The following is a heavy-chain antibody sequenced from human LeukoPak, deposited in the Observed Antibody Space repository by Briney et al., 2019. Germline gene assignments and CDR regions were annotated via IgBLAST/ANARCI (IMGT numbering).Heavy chain of an antibody. V-gene: IGHV3-30*03. CDR2: ISYDGSNK. D-gene: IGHD4-17*01. Sequence: GGSLRLSCAASGFTFSSYGMHWVRQAPGKGLEWVAVISYDGSNKYYADSVKGRFTISRDNSKNTLYLQMNSLRAEDTAVYYCASSRKQAVTPLGYWGQGTLVTVSS. J-gene: IGHJ4*02. CDR1: GFTFSSYG. CDR3: ASSRKQAVTPLGY.